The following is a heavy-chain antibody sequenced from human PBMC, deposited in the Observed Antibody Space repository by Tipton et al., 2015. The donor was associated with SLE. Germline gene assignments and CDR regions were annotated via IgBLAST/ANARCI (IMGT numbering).Heavy chain of an antibody. D-gene: IGHD1-1*01. CDR1: GGSFSGYY. CDR3: ARDQGERSS. Sequence: TLSLTCAVYGGSFSGYYWSWIRQPPGKGLEWMGSIYHSGSTYYNPSLKSRVTISVDTSKNQFSLKLSSVTAADTAVYYCARDQGERSSWGQGTLVTVSS. CDR2: IYHSGST. J-gene: IGHJ4*02. V-gene: IGHV4-34*01.